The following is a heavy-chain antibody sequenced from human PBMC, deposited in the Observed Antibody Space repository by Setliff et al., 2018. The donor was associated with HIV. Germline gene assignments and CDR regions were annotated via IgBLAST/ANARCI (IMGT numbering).Heavy chain of an antibody. CDR1: GYRFMSYG. D-gene: IGHD6-19*01. CDR2: TSSFSGAT. Sequence: GASVKVSCKGSGYRFMSYGFTWVRQAPGQGLEWVGWTSSFSGATKYSQNLQGRVTMTTDTSTNTAYMELRSLKSDDTAVYYCATRGSGWPEDDAFDIWGQGTMVTVSS. V-gene: IGHV1-18*01. J-gene: IGHJ3*02. CDR3: ATRGSGWPEDDAFDI.